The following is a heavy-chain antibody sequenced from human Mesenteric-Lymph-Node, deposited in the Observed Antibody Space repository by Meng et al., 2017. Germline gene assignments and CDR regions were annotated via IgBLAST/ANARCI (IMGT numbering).Heavy chain of an antibody. Sequence: GESLKISCQVSGFTSDDCAIHWVRQAPGKGLEWVGFIRSKAYGGTTEYAASVKGRFTISRDDSKSIAYLQMNSLKTEDTAVYYCTRRITVRGVTHWYFDLWGRGTLVTVYS. CDR2: IRSKAYGGTT. CDR3: TRRITVRGVTHWYFDL. V-gene: IGHV3-49*04. CDR1: GFTSDDCA. J-gene: IGHJ2*01. D-gene: IGHD3-10*01.